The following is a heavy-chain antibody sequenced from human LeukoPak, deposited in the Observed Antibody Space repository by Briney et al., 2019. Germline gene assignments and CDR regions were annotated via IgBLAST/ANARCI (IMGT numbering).Heavy chain of an antibody. CDR1: GFTFSSYA. J-gene: IGHJ4*02. CDR2: ISYDGSNK. Sequence: GGSLRLSCAASGFTFSSYAMHWVRQAPGKGLEWVAVISYDGSNKYYADSVKGRFTISRDNSKNTLYLQMNSLRAEDTAVYYCARAPWGSPAYFDYWGQGTLVTVSS. V-gene: IGHV3-30*14. D-gene: IGHD7-27*01. CDR3: ARAPWGSPAYFDY.